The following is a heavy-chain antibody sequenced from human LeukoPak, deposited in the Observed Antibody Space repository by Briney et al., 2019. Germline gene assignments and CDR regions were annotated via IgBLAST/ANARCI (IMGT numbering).Heavy chain of an antibody. D-gene: IGHD3-22*01. V-gene: IGHV4-59*11. J-gene: IGHJ4*02. CDR1: GGSISSHY. CDR2: IYYSGST. CDR3: ARQRGETYYYDSSGQPEFDY. Sequence: PSETLSLTCTVSGGSISSHYWSWIRQPPGKGLEWIGYIYYSGSTNYDPSLKSRVTISVDTSKNQFSLKLSSVTAADTAVYYCARQRGETYYYDSSGQPEFDYWGQGTLVTVSS.